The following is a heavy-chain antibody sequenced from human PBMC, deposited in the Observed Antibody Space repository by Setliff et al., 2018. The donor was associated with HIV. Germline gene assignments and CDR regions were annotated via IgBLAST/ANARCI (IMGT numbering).Heavy chain of an antibody. CDR3: AREGKFRYYYYMDV. CDR1: GYTFTTYA. V-gene: IGHV1-3*01. Sequence: ASVKVSCKASGYTFTTYAIHWVRQAPGQRLEWMGGTIPLLGIINYADKFQDRVTITRDASASTAYMELSSLRSEDTAVYYCAREGKFRYYYYMDVWGKGTTVTVSS. CDR2: TIPLLGII. J-gene: IGHJ6*03. D-gene: IGHD3-10*01.